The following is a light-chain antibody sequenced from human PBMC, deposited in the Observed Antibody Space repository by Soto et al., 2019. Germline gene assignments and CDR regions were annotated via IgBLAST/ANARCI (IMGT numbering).Light chain of an antibody. CDR2: RAS. Sequence: EIVMTQSPATLSVSPGARATLSCRASQSISSNLAWYQQKLGQAPRLLIYRASTRATGIPARFSGSGSGTEFTITISSLESEDFALYYCHQYENWPQTFGQGTQVEI. V-gene: IGKV3-15*01. J-gene: IGKJ1*01. CDR3: HQYENWPQT. CDR1: QSISSN.